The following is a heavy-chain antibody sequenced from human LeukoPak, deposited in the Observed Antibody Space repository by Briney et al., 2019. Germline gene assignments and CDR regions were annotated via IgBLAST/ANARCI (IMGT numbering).Heavy chain of an antibody. V-gene: IGHV5-51*01. J-gene: IGHJ4*02. CDR1: GYSFTSYW. CDR3: VRFGLTSSLDY. Sequence: GESLKISCKGSGYSFTSYWIGWVCQMPGKGLEWMGIIYPGDSDTRYSPSFQGQVTISADKSISTAYLQLSGLRASDTAIYYCVRFGLTSSLDYWGQGTLVTVSS. D-gene: IGHD6-13*01. CDR2: IYPGDSDT.